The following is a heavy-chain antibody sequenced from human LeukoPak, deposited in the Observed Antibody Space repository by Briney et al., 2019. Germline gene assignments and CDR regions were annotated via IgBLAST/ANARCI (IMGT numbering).Heavy chain of an antibody. CDR2: IYYSGST. CDR1: GGSISSYY. V-gene: IGHV4-59*01. D-gene: IGHD1-26*01. CDR3: AREREGFSDY. J-gene: IGHJ4*02. Sequence: SETLSLTCTVSGGSISSYYWSWIRQPPGKGLEWIGYIYYSGSTNYNPSLKSRVTISVDTPKNQFSLKLSSVTAADTAVYYCAREREGFSDYWGQGTLVTVS.